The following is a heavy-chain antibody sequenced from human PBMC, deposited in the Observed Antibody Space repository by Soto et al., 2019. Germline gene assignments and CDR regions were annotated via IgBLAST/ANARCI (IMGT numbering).Heavy chain of an antibody. CDR1: GFTFTNYA. V-gene: IGHV3-33*06. D-gene: IGHD6-13*01. CDR2: IWFDGSEK. Sequence: QVQLVESGGGVVQPGRSLRLSCAASGFTFTNYAMHWVRQAPGKGLEWGAVIWFDGSEKNYADSVKGRFAISRDNFKNTLYLQMNSLRPEDTAVYYCAKDDAGIAATGTGFDYWGQGTLVSVSA. CDR3: AKDDAGIAATGTGFDY. J-gene: IGHJ4*02.